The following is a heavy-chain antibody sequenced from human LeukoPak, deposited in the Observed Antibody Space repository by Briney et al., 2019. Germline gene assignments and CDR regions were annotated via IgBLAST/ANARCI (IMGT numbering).Heavy chain of an antibody. V-gene: IGHV3-20*04. CDR2: IRWNGDIT. J-gene: IGHJ6*03. CDR1: GFTFADYG. CDR3: ARDRPNYNNYMGV. Sequence: GGSLRLSCAASGFTFADYGMNWVRQAPGKGLEWVSGIRWNGDITGYADSVKGRFTISRDDAKNSLYLQVNSLRAEDTALYYCARDRPNYNNYMGVWGKGTTVTVSS.